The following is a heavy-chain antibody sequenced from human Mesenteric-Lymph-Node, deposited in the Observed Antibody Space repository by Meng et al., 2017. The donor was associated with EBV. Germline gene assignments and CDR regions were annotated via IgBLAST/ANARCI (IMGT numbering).Heavy chain of an antibody. V-gene: IGHV3-11*01. CDR1: GFTFRNYY. J-gene: IGHJ4*02. D-gene: IGHD3-9*01. Sequence: ESGGGVVHTGESLRLSCAASGFTFRNYYMSWIRQAPGKGLEWVSFISSGSTTIYYADSVKGRFTISRDNAKNSLYLQMNSLRAEDTAVYYCATIRDPTYYFDFWGPGTLVTVSS. CDR2: ISSGSTTI. CDR3: ATIRDPTYYFDF.